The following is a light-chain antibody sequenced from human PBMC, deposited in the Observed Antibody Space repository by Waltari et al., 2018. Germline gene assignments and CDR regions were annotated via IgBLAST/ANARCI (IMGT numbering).Light chain of an antibody. Sequence: QSALTQPASVSGSPGQSITISCTGTSSDVGSYNLVSWYQQHPGKAPKLMIYEGSKRPSGVSNRFSGSKSGNTASLTSSGLQAEDEADYYCCSDAGSSILDVFGTGTKVTVL. CDR3: CSDAGSSILDV. V-gene: IGLV2-23*01. CDR2: EGS. CDR1: SSDVGSYNL. J-gene: IGLJ1*01.